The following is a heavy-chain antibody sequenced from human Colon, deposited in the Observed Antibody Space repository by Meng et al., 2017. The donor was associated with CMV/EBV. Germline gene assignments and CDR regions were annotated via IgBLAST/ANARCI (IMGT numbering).Heavy chain of an antibody. V-gene: IGHV1-18*01. CDR1: GYTFTSYG. CDR2: ISAYNGNT. CDR3: ARDVAMRTRVLPAAMY. D-gene: IGHD2-2*01. Sequence: ASVKVSCKASGYTFTSYGISWVRQAPGQGLEWMGWISAYNGNTNYAQKLQGRVTMTTDTSTSTAYMELRNLTSDDTAVYYCARDVAMRTRVLPAAMYWGQGTLVTVSS. J-gene: IGHJ4*02.